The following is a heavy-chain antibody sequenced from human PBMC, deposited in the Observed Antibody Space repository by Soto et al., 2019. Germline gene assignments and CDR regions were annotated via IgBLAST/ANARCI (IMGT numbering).Heavy chain of an antibody. CDR2: IYYSGST. CDR3: ASLVYSSSWFQDYYGMNV. D-gene: IGHD6-13*01. V-gene: IGHV4-39*01. CDR1: DGTSGDRGGY. J-gene: IGHJ6*02. Sequence: VADGTSGDRGGYWVIIKQPPGKGLEWIGSIYYSGSTYYNPSLKSRVTISVDTSKNQFSLKLSSVTAADTAVYYCASLVYSSSWFQDYYGMNVWGQGITV.